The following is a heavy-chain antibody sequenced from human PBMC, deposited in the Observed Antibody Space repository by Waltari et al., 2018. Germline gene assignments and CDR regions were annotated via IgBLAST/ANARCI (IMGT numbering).Heavy chain of an antibody. Sequence: EVQLLESGGDLVQPGGSLRLSCVASGVTFSSYAMSWVRQAPGKGLEWVSTISSGGVSTYYADSVRGRFTISRDNAKNSLYLQMNSLRAEDTAVYYCAKDLYRSGSMDVWGQGTTVTVSS. CDR2: ISSGGVST. CDR3: AKDLYRSGSMDV. J-gene: IGHJ6*02. V-gene: IGHV3-23*01. CDR1: GVTFSSYA. D-gene: IGHD6-25*01.